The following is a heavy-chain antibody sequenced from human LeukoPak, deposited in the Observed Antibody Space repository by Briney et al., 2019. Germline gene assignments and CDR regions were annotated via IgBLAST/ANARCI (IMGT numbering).Heavy chain of an antibody. D-gene: IGHD1-26*01. J-gene: IGHJ3*02. CDR2: IYNSGST. CDR3: AREVKWELAAFDI. Sequence: PSETLSLTCTVSGGSISSYYWSWIRQPPGKGLEWIGYIYNSGSTNYNPSLKSRVTISVDTSKNQFSLKLSSVTAADTAVYYCAREVKWELAAFDIWGQGTMVTVSS. CDR1: GGSISSYY. V-gene: IGHV4-59*01.